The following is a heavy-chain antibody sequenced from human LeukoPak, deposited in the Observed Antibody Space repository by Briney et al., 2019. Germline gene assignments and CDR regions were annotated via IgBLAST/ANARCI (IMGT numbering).Heavy chain of an antibody. J-gene: IGHJ6*03. CDR1: GFTFSSYW. Sequence: GGSLRLSCAASGFTFSSYWMHWVRQAPGKGLVWVSRINSDGSSTSYADSVKGRFTTSRDNAKNTLYLQMNSLRAEDTAVYYCAREVRRTYDYYYYYMDVWGKGTTVTVSS. V-gene: IGHV3-74*01. CDR2: INSDGSST. CDR3: AREVRRTYDYYYYYMDV.